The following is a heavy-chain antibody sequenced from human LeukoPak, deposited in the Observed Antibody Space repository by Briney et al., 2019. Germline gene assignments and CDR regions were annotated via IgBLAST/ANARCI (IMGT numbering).Heavy chain of an antibody. Sequence: PGGSLRLSCAASGFTFSSYSMNWIRQAPGKGLEWVSYISSSSSTIYYADSVKGRFTISRDNSKNTLYLQMNSLRAEDTAVYYCAKDTPPHVLLWNFDYWGQGTLVTVSS. CDR2: ISSSSSTI. V-gene: IGHV3-48*01. J-gene: IGHJ4*02. CDR3: AKDTPPHVLLWNFDY. CDR1: GFTFSSYS. D-gene: IGHD3-10*01.